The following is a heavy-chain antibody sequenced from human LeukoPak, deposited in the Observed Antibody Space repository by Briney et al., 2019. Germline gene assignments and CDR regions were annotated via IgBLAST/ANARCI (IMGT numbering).Heavy chain of an antibody. CDR1: GFTVSSNY. V-gene: IGHV3-66*01. CDR3: ARDGGIAGVYAFDI. CDR2: IYSGGST. Sequence: GGSLRLSCAASGFTVSSNYMSWVRQAPGKGLEWVSVIYSGGSTYYADSVKGRFTISRDNSKNTLYLQMNSLRAEDTAVYYCARDGGIAGVYAFDIWGQGTMVTVSS. D-gene: IGHD6-13*01. J-gene: IGHJ3*02.